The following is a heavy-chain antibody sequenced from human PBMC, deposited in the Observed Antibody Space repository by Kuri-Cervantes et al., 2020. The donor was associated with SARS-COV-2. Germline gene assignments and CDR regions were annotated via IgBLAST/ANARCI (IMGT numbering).Heavy chain of an antibody. CDR2: ISSSSSYI. CDR1: GFTFSSYS. D-gene: IGHD1-1*01. Sequence: GGSLRLSCAASGFTFSSYSMNWVRQAPGKGLEWVSSISSSSSYIYYADSVKGRFTISRDNAKKSLYLQMNSLRAEDTAVYYCARPAETGTRFDYWGQGTLVTVSS. J-gene: IGHJ4*02. CDR3: ARPAETGTRFDY. V-gene: IGHV3-21*01.